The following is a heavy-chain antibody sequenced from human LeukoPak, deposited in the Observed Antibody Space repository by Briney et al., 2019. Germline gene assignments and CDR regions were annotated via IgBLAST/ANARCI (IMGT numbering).Heavy chain of an antibody. J-gene: IGHJ4*02. D-gene: IGHD3-10*01. V-gene: IGHV1-24*01. CDR3: ATGVPMVPGATIFDY. CDR2: FDPEDGET. CDR1: GYTLTELS. Sequence: GASVKVSCKVSGYTLTELSMHWVRQAPGKGLEWMGGFDPEDGETIYAQKFQGRVTMTEDTSTDTAYMELSSLRSEDTAVYYCATGVPMVPGATIFDYWGQGTLVTVSS.